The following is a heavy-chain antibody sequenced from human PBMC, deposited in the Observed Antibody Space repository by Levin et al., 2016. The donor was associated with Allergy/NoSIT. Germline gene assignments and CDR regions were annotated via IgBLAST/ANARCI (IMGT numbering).Heavy chain of an antibody. Sequence: SETLSLTCTVSGGSINSSSYYWGWIRQPPGKGLEWIGSIYYSGSTYYNPSLKSRVTISVDTSKNQFSLKLSSVTAADTAVYYCARLGERYYYYYYMDVWGKGTTVTVSS. V-gene: IGHV4-39*01. D-gene: IGHD2-21*01. CDR3: ARLGERYYYYYYMDV. J-gene: IGHJ6*03. CDR1: GGSINSSSYY. CDR2: IYYSGST.